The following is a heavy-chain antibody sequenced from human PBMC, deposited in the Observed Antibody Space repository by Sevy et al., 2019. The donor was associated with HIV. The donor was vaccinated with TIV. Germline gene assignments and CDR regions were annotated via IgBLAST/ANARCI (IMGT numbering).Heavy chain of an antibody. J-gene: IGHJ6*03. CDR1: GFTFKTYS. V-gene: IGHV3-21*01. CDR3: ARRHYYDGSNSYYFYYMDV. D-gene: IGHD3-22*01. Sequence: GGSLRLSCAASGFTFKTYSMNWVRQAPGKGLEWVSSISSGSTNIYYSDSVRGRFTISRDNARNSLYLQMNSLGAEDTAIYYCARRHYYDGSNSYYFYYMDVWGKGTTVTVSS. CDR2: ISSGSTNI.